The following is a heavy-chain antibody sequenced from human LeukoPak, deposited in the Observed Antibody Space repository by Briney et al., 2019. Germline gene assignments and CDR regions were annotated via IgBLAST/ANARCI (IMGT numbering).Heavy chain of an antibody. CDR3: ARNSSTIVSRIRTAIGFDS. CDR2: ISGSGGST. CDR1: GFTFSSYA. V-gene: IGHV3-23*01. D-gene: IGHD5/OR15-5a*01. Sequence: GGSLRLSCAASGFTFSSYAMSWVRQAPGKGLEWVSAISGSGGSTYYADSVKGRFTISRDNSKNTLYLQMNSLRAEDTAVYYCARNSSTIVSRIRTAIGFDSWGQGTRVTVSS. J-gene: IGHJ4*02.